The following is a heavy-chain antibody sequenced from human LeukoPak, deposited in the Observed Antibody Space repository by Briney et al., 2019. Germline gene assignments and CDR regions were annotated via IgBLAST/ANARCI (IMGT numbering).Heavy chain of an antibody. Sequence: GGSLRLSCAASGVTFSTYWMSWVRQAPGKGLEWVANIKEDGSEKYYADSVKGRFTISRDNSKNTLYLQIYGLTVVDTAVYYCARDSDTSGNHWFFDVWGRGTLVIASS. V-gene: IGHV3-7*01. CDR3: ARDSDTSGNHWFFDV. J-gene: IGHJ2*01. CDR1: GVTFSTYW. CDR2: IKEDGSEK. D-gene: IGHD6-19*01.